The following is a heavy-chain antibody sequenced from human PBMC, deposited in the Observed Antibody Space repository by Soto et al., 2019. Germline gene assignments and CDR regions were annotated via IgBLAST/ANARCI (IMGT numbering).Heavy chain of an antibody. V-gene: IGHV3-23*01. CDR2: VSGSGGSP. J-gene: IGHJ3*02. CDR3: AKVRADSGCGDAAFDI. Sequence: EVELLESGGGLVQPGGSLRLSCAASGFTFSDYAMSWVRQAPGKGLEWVSAVSGSGGSPYYADSVKGRFTIIRDNSKNTVSLLMNSLRTEDTAVYYCAKVRADSGCGDAAFDIWGQGTMVTVSS. CDR1: GFTFSDYA. D-gene: IGHD6-19*01.